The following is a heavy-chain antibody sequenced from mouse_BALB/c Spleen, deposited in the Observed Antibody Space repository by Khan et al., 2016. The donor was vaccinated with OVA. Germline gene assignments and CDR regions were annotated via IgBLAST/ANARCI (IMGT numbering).Heavy chain of an antibody. V-gene: IGHV2-6-4*01. CDR2: IWGGGST. Sequence: QVQLKESGPGLVAPSQSLSITCTVSGFSLSRYSIHWVRQPPGKGLEWLGMIWGGGSTDYNSTLKSRLSIGKDNSKSQVFLKMNSLQTDDTAMYYCARAYYRYDGYYAMDYWGQGTPVTVSS. CDR1: GFSLSRYS. J-gene: IGHJ4*01. CDR3: ARAYYRYDGYYAMDY. D-gene: IGHD2-14*01.